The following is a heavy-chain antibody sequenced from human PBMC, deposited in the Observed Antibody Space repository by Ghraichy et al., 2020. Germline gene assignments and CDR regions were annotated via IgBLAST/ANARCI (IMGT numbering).Heavy chain of an antibody. Sequence: SETLSLTCAVSGGSISSGGYSWSWIRQPPGKGLEWIGYIYHSGSTYYNPSLKSRVTISVDRSKNQFSLKLSSVTAADTAVYYCASRTYYYDSSGYGAYDYWGQGTLVTVSS. CDR1: GGSISSGGYS. CDR2: IYHSGST. CDR3: ASRTYYYDSSGYGAYDY. J-gene: IGHJ4*02. V-gene: IGHV4-30-2*01. D-gene: IGHD3-22*01.